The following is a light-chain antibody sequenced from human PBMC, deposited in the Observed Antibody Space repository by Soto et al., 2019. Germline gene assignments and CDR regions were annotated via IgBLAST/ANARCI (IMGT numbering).Light chain of an antibody. CDR1: GSNIGAGFD. J-gene: IGLJ1*01. CDR3: QSYDGGLSAYV. V-gene: IGLV1-40*01. CDR2: GNS. Sequence: QSVLTQPPSVSGAPGQRVTISCTGSGSNIGAGFDVHWYQQLPRTSPKLLVYGNSNRPSGVPDRFSGSKSGTSASPAITGLQAEDEADYYCQSYDGGLSAYVFGGGTKLTVL.